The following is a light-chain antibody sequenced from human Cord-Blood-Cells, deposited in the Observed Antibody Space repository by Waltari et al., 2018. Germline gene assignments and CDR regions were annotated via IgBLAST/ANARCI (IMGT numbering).Light chain of an antibody. CDR1: QSISSW. V-gene: IGKV1-5*01. J-gene: IGKJ1*01. Sequence: DIQMTQSPSTLSASVGDRVTITCRASQSISSWLAWYQQKPGKAPKLLIYDASSLERCVPAMFSGSGSGTEFTLTISSLQPDDFATYYCQQYNSYSWTFGQGTKVEIK. CDR3: QQYNSYSWT. CDR2: DAS.